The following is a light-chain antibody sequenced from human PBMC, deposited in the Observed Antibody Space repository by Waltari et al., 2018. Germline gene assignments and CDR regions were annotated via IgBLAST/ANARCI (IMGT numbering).Light chain of an antibody. CDR2: KDS. CDR3: QSADSSGTYVV. Sequence: SYELTQPPSVSVSPGQTARITCSGDALPKQYAYWYQQKPGQAPVPEINKDSERPSGIPERFSGSSSGTTVTLTISGVQAEDEADYYCQSADSSGTYVVFGGGTKLTVL. CDR1: ALPKQY. J-gene: IGLJ2*01. V-gene: IGLV3-25*03.